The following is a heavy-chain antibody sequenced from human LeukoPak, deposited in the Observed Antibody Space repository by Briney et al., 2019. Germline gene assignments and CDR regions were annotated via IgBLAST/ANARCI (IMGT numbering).Heavy chain of an antibody. V-gene: IGHV1-8*01. J-gene: IGHJ4*02. CDR1: GYTFTSYD. CDR3: ARTYYDYVWGSYRPYYFDY. CDR2: MNPNSGNT. D-gene: IGHD3-16*02. Sequence: ASVKVSCKASGYTFTSYDINWVRQATGQGLEWMGWMNPNSGNTGYAQKFQGRVTMTRNTSISTAYMELRSLRSDDTAVYYCARTYYDYVWGSYRPYYFDYWGQGTLVTVSS.